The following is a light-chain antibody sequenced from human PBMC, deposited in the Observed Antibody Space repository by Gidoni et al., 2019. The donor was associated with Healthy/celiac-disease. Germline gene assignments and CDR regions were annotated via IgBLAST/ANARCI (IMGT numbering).Light chain of an antibody. CDR2: GAS. V-gene: IGKV3-20*01. CDR1: QSVSSSY. J-gene: IGKJ2*01. CDR3: QQYGSSPYT. Sequence: IVLTQSPGTLSLSPGERATLSCRASQSVSSSYLAWYQQNPGQAPSLRIYGASSRATGIPDRFSGSGSGTDFTLTISRLEPEDFAVYYCQQYGSSPYTFGQATKLEIK.